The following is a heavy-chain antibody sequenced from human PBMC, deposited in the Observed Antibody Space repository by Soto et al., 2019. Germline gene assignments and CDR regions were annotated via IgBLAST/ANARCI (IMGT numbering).Heavy chain of an antibody. V-gene: IGHV1-3*01. Sequence: GASVKVSCKASGYTFTSYAMHWVRQAPGQRLEWMGWINAGNGNTKYSQKFQGRVTITRDTSASTAYMELSSLRSEDTAVYYCATPNYNYCTGGSCYSDYYGMDVWRQGTTVTVSS. J-gene: IGHJ6*02. CDR2: INAGNGNT. D-gene: IGHD2-15*01. CDR1: GYTFTSYA. CDR3: ATPNYNYCTGGSCYSDYYGMDV.